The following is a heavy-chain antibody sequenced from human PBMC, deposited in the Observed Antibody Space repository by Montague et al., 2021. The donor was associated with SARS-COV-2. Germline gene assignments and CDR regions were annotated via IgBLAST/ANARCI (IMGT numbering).Heavy chain of an antibody. J-gene: IGHJ4*02. Sequence: TLSLTCTVSGDSIITGHYYWSWIRQHPGKGLEWIGNVYFSGAAYYNPSLQSRVTISPDTSKNQFSVMLTSVSAADTALYYCARAVVGAKTATIESWGQGTLVTVSS. V-gene: IGHV4-31*03. CDR3: ARAVVGAKTATIES. CDR1: GDSIITGHYY. D-gene: IGHD2-15*01. CDR2: VYFSGAA.